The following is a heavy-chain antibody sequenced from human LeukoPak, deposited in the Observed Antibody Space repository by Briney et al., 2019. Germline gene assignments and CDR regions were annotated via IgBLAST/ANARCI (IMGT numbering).Heavy chain of an antibody. CDR2: IKQDGSER. J-gene: IGHJ4*02. CDR3: ARDWGAYYHFFDY. Sequence: GGSLRLSCEASGFSMSVYWMSWVRQAPGKGLERVGNIKQDGSERNYVDSVKGRFTISRDNAKKSLYLQMDSLRAEDAAVYYCARDWGAYYHFFDYWGQGTLVTVSS. D-gene: IGHD3-22*01. CDR1: GFSMSVYW. V-gene: IGHV3-7*01.